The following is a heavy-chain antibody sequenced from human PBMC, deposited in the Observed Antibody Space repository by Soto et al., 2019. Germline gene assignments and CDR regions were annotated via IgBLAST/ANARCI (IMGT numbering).Heavy chain of an antibody. CDR3: ARDSSGSYYNDGKVGWFDP. V-gene: IGHV4-31*03. J-gene: IGHJ5*02. CDR2: IYYSGST. CDR1: GGSISSGGYY. D-gene: IGHD3-10*01. Sequence: SETLSLTCTVSGGSISSGGYYWSWIRQHPGKGLEWIGYIYYSGSTYYNPSLKSRVTISVDTSKNQFSLKLSSVTAADTAVYYCARDSSGSYYNDGKVGWFDPWGQGTLVTVSS.